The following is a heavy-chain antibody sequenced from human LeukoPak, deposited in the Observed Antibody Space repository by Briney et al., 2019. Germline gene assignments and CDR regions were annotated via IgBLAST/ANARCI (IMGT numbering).Heavy chain of an antibody. CDR1: GGSISSYY. J-gene: IGHJ2*01. V-gene: IGHV4-4*07. CDR3: ARAGVYQRNWYFDL. D-gene: IGHD2-8*01. Sequence: SETLSLTCTVSGGSISSYYWSWIRQPAGKGLEWIGRIYTSGSTNYNPSLKSRVTMSVDTSKNQSPLKLSSVTAADTAVYYCARAGVYQRNWYFDLWGRGTLVTVSS. CDR2: IYTSGST.